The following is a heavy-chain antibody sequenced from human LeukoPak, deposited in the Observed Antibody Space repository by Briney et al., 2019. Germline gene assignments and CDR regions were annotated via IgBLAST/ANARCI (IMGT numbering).Heavy chain of an antibody. CDR2: INTDGSST. CDR1: GFRFSSSW. Sequence: PGGALRLSCAASGFRFSSSWMLWVRQAPGKGLLLVSRINTDGSSTSYADSVKGRFTISRDNAENTLYLQMNSLRAEDTAVYYCARGPMVRGAYGIAVWGQETTVTVSS. J-gene: IGHJ6*02. D-gene: IGHD3-10*01. V-gene: IGHV3-74*01. CDR3: ARGPMVRGAYGIAV.